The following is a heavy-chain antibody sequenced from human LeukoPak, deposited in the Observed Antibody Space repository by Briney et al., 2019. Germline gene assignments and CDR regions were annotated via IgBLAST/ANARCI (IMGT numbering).Heavy chain of an antibody. J-gene: IGHJ4*02. CDR3: ASRYCSGVSCPLGY. Sequence: PGGSLRLSCAASGVTFSSYAISWVRQAPGKGLEVVSGISGSGGTTYYADSVKGRFTISRDNYKNTLYLQMKSLSAEDTAVYFCASRYCSGVSCPLGYWGQGTLVTVSS. V-gene: IGHV3-23*01. CDR1: GVTFSSYA. D-gene: IGHD2-15*01. CDR2: ISGSGGTT.